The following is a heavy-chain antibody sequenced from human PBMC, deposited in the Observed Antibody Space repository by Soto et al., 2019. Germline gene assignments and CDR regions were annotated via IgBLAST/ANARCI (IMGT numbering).Heavy chain of an antibody. V-gene: IGHV1-3*01. Sequence: ASVKVSCKASGYTFTSYAMHWVRQAPGQRLKWIRWINAGNGNTKYTKKNQNRVTITRDTSASTAYMELSSLRSEDTAVYYCARGPGGPDGPGDYW. CDR3: ARGPGGPDGPGDY. J-gene: IGHJ4*01. D-gene: IGHD2-15*01. CDR2: INAGNGNT. CDR1: GYTFTSYA.